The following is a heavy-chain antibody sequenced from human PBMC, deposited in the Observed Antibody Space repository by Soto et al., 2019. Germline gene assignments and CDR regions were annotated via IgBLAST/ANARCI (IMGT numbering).Heavy chain of an antibody. J-gene: IGHJ6*02. CDR3: ARSSGWRQVVGYKYGLDV. CDR1: GFTVSDHY. Sequence: QEYLVESGGGLVKPGGSLRLSCALSGFTVSDHYLTWIRQAPGRGLEWIAYISGSGSFTNYADSVKGRFIISRDIAQNSMYLQINSLRAEDTAMYYCARSSGWRQVVGYKYGLDVWGQGTAVTVSS. D-gene: IGHD5-18*01. V-gene: IGHV3-11*06. CDR2: ISGSGSFT.